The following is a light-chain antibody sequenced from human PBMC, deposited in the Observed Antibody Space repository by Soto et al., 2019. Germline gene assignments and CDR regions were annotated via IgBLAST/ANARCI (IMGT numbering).Light chain of an antibody. V-gene: IGKV3-15*01. CDR1: QSVISN. CDR2: GAC. J-gene: IGKJ1*01. Sequence: VMTQSPATLSVAPGERATLPCRSSQSVISNLAWYQQKPGQAPRLLIYGACTRATGIPARCSGSGYGKECSPTISGRLYEGFPVYYEQPYTTWATFGQGTKVDIK. CDR3: QPYTTWAT.